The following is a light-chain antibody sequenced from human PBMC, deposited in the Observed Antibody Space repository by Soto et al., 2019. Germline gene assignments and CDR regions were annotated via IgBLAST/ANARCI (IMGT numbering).Light chain of an antibody. V-gene: IGLV2-8*01. Sequence: QSALTQPPSASGSPGQSVTISCTGTSSDVGGYNYVSWYQHHPGKAPKLMTYEVSKRPSGVPDRFSGSKSGNTASLTVSGLQAEDEADYSCSSYAGSTNLYVFGTGTKLTVL. CDR3: SSYAGSTNLYV. CDR1: SSDVGGYNY. CDR2: EVS. J-gene: IGLJ1*01.